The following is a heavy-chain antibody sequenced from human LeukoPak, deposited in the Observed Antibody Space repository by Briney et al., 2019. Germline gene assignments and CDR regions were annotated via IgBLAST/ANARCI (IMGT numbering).Heavy chain of an antibody. V-gene: IGHV1-69*06. Sequence: SVKVSCKASGCTFSSYAISWVRQAPGQGLELMGGVIPIFGTANYSQKFQGRVTIIAYKSTSTAYMELSSLRSEDTAVYYCARGKNWNDLTIDYWGQGTLVTVSS. CDR1: GCTFSSYA. CDR2: VIPIFGTA. CDR3: ARGKNWNDLTIDY. J-gene: IGHJ4*02. D-gene: IGHD1-1*01.